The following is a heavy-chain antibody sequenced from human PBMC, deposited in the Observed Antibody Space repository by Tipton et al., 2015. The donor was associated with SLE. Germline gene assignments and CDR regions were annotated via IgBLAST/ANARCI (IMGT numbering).Heavy chain of an antibody. Sequence: LRLSCTVSGGSISSGGYYWSWIRQHPGKGLEWIGYIYYSGSTYYNPSLKSRVTISVDTSKNQFSLKLSSVTAADTAVYYCARAGFYDYVWGSYRPDAFDIWGQGTMVTVSS. CDR3: ARAGFYDYVWGSYRPDAFDI. D-gene: IGHD3-16*02. CDR1: GGSISSGGYY. V-gene: IGHV4-31*03. CDR2: IYYSGST. J-gene: IGHJ3*02.